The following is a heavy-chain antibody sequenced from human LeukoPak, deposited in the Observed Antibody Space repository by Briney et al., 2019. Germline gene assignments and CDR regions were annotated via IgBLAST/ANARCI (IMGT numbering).Heavy chain of an antibody. D-gene: IGHD3-3*01. J-gene: IGHJ3*02. V-gene: IGHV3-30-3*01. Sequence: GGSLRLSCAASGFTFSSYAMHWVRQAPGKGLEWVAVISYDGSNKYYADSVKGRFTISRDNSKNTLYLQMNSLRAEDTAVYYCAREKRFLEWLLGHDAFDIWGQGTMVTVSS. CDR3: AREKRFLEWLLGHDAFDI. CDR1: GFTFSSYA. CDR2: ISYDGSNK.